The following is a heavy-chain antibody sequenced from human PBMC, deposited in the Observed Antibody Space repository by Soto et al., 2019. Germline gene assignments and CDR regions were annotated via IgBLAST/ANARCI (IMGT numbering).Heavy chain of an antibody. CDR2: IIPIFGTA. CDR3: ARSLDDFWSGYYSPQYYYYGMDV. Sequence: QVQLVQSGAEVKKPGSSVKVSCKASGGTFSSYAISWVRQAPGQGLEWMGGIIPIFGTANYAQKFQGRVTITADESTSTAYMELSSLRSEDTAVYYCARSLDDFWSGYYSPQYYYYGMDVWGQGTTVTVSS. CDR1: GGTFSSYA. V-gene: IGHV1-69*12. J-gene: IGHJ6*02. D-gene: IGHD3-3*01.